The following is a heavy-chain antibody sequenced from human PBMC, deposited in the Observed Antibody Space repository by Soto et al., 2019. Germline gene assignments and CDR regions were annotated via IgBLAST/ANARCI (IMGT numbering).Heavy chain of an antibody. CDR1: GGTFSSYA. J-gene: IGHJ4*02. D-gene: IGHD3-22*01. Sequence: SVKVSCKASGGTFSSYAISWVRQAPGQGLEWMGGIIPIFGTPNYAQKFQDRVTITAGDTTSTAYMELSSLRSADTAVYYCAGTYNYDSSGYYLHYWGQGTLVTVSS. CDR2: IIPIFGTP. V-gene: IGHV1-69*13. CDR3: AGTYNYDSSGYYLHY.